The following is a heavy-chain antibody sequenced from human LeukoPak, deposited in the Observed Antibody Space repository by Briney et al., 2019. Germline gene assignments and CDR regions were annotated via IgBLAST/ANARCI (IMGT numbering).Heavy chain of an antibody. CDR2: IYYSGST. J-gene: IGHJ4*02. CDR3: ASGYYDSSGYSDY. Sequence: SETLSLTCTVSGGSISSSSYYWGWIRQPPGKGLEWIGSIYYSGSTYYNPSLKSRVTISVDTSKNQFSLKLSSVTAADTAVYYCASGYYDSSGYSDYWGQGTLVTVSS. CDR1: GGSISSSSYY. D-gene: IGHD3-22*01. V-gene: IGHV4-39*07.